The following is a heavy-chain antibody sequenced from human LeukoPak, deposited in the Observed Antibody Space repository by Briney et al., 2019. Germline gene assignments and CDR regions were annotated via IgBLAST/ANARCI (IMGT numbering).Heavy chain of an antibody. CDR2: ISGSGGST. CDR3: AKKPYDSSGYYQYYFDY. CDR1: GFTFNSYA. V-gene: IGHV3-23*01. J-gene: IGHJ4*02. D-gene: IGHD3-22*01. Sequence: GGSLRLSCAASGFTFNSYAMSWVRQAPGKGLEWVSAISGSGGSTYYADSVKGRFTISRDNSKNTLYLQMNSLRAEDTAVYYCAKKPYDSSGYYQYYFDYWGQGTLVTVSS.